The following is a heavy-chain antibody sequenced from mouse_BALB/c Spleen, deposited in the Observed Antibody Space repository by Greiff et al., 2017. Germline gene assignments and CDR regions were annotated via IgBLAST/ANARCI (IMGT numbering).Heavy chain of an antibody. Sequence: QVQLKESGAELMKPGASVKISCKATGYTFSSYWIEWVKQRPGHGLEWIGEILPGSGSTNYNEKFKGKATFTADTSSNTAYMQLSSLTSEDSAVYYCAYYYGSRAWFAYWGQGTLVTVSA. D-gene: IGHD1-1*01. V-gene: IGHV1-9*01. CDR3: AYYYGSRAWFAY. CDR2: ILPGSGST. CDR1: GYTFSSYW. J-gene: IGHJ3*01.